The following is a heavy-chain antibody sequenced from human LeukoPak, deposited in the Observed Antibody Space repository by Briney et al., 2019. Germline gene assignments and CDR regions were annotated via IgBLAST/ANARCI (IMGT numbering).Heavy chain of an antibody. CDR3: ARGPLSSGWYGNYYYMDV. CDR1: GGSISTTSHY. CDR2: IYFNGRT. V-gene: IGHV4-39*01. D-gene: IGHD6-19*01. Sequence: SETLSLTCTVSGGSISTTSHYWGWIRQPPGKGLEWIGSIYFNGRTYYNTSLRSRVTISVDTSKNQFSLKLSSVTAADTAVYYCARGPLSSGWYGNYYYMDVWGKGTTVTVSS. J-gene: IGHJ6*03.